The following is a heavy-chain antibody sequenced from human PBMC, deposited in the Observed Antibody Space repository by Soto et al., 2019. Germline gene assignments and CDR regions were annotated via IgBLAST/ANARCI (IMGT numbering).Heavy chain of an antibody. CDR2: VSHDGRNT. D-gene: IGHD6-19*01. J-gene: IGHJ4*02. Sequence: VQLVESGGGVVQPGRSLRLSCGASGFTFSDYAMHWVRQAPGKGLEWVAVVSHDGRNTHYADSLKGRFTISRDSSKNTVSLEMTSLRAEDTAVYYCAKGGRQWLVTSDFNYWGQGALVTVSS. V-gene: IGHV3-30*18. CDR1: GFTFSDYA. CDR3: AKGGRQWLVTSDFNY.